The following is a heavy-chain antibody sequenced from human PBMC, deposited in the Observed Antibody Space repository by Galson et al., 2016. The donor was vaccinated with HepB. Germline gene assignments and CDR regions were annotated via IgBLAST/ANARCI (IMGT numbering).Heavy chain of an antibody. Sequence: SLRLSCAASGFSFTSYSMNWVRQAPGKGLEWVSFISTTSTYIYYADSVTGRFTTSRDNAKSSPYLQMNSLRAEDTAVYYCVRAFHDTSGHYWVNLDYWGQGALATVSS. V-gene: IGHV3-21*01. J-gene: IGHJ4*02. CDR2: ISTTSTYI. CDR1: GFSFTSYS. CDR3: VRAFHDTSGHYWVNLDY. D-gene: IGHD3-22*01.